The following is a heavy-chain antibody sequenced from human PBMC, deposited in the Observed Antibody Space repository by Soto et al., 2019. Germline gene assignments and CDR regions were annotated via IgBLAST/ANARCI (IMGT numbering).Heavy chain of an antibody. CDR1: GGTFSSYA. D-gene: IGHD2-15*01. CDR2: VIPIFGTA. CDR3: ARSQGGSSSLDIYYYYYYGMNV. Sequence: QVQLVQSGAEVKKPGSSVKVSCKAPGGTFSSYAISWVRQAPGHGLEWMGGVIPIFGTANYAQKFQGRVKITADEFTSTGYMDLIRLRSEYTAVYYCARSQGGSSSLDIYYYYYYGMNVWGQGTTVTGSS. J-gene: IGHJ6*02. V-gene: IGHV1-69*01.